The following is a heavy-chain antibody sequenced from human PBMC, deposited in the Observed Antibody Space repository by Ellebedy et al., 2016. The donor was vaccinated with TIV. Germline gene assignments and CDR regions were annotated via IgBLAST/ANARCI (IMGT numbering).Heavy chain of an antibody. CDR2: INPNSGGT. Sequence: ASVKVSCKASGYTFTGYYMHWVRQAPGQGLEWMGWINPNSGGTNYAQKFQGRVTMTRDTSISTAYMELSRLRSDDTAVYYCARMVVVVPAHYFDYWGQGTLVTVSS. D-gene: IGHD2-2*01. V-gene: IGHV1-2*02. CDR1: GYTFTGYY. CDR3: ARMVVVVPAHYFDY. J-gene: IGHJ4*02.